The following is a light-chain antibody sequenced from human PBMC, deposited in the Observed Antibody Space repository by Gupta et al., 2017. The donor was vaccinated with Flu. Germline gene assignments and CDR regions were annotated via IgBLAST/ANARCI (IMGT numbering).Light chain of an antibody. CDR3: NSRDSSGNPWV. CDR1: SLRSYY. V-gene: IGLV3-19*01. Sequence: SSELTQDPAVSVALGQTVRITCQGDSLRSYYASWYQQKPGQAPVLVIYGKNNRPSGIPERFSGSSSGTTASLTITGAQAEDEADYYCNSRDSSGNPWVFGGGTKLTVL. CDR2: GKN. J-gene: IGLJ3*02.